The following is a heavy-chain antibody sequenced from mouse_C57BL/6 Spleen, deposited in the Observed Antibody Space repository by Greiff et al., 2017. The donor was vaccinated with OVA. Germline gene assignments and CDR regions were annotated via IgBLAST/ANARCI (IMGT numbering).Heavy chain of an antibody. CDR2: IYPYNGVS. D-gene: IGHD2-4*01. CDR3: AMAYDYDGGRFAY. V-gene: IGHV1-31*01. J-gene: IGHJ3*01. Sequence: DVKLVESGPELVKPGASVKISCKASGYSFTGYYMHWVKQSHGNILDWIGYIYPYNGVSSYNQKFKGKATLTVDKSSSTAYMELRSLTSEDSAVYYCAMAYDYDGGRFAYWGQGTLVTVSA. CDR1: GYSFTGYY.